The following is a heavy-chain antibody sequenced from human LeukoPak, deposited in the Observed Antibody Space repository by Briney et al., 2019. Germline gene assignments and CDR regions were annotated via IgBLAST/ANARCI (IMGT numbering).Heavy chain of an antibody. J-gene: IGHJ4*02. D-gene: IGHD3-3*01. CDR3: AKSWSGGSPTN. Sequence: GGSLRLSCAASGFTFSSYSMNWVRQAPGKGLEWVSSISSSSSYIYYADSVKGRFTISRDNAKNSLYLQMNSLRAEDTAVYYCAKSWSGGSPTNWGQGTLVTVSS. CDR2: ISSSSSYI. CDR1: GFTFSSYS. V-gene: IGHV3-21*01.